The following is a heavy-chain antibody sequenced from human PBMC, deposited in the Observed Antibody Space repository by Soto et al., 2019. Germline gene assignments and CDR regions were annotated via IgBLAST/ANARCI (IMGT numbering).Heavy chain of an antibody. CDR2: IGGSGGST. J-gene: IGHJ4*02. Sequence: EVQLLESGGGWVQPGGSLRLSCAASGFTFSSYAMSWVRQAPGKGLEWVSAIGGSGGSTYYADSVKGRFTISRDNSKNTLYLQMNSLRAEDTAVYYCAKSGGSSRMQFDYWGQGTLVTVSS. V-gene: IGHV3-23*01. D-gene: IGHD6-6*01. CDR3: AKSGGSSRMQFDY. CDR1: GFTFSSYA.